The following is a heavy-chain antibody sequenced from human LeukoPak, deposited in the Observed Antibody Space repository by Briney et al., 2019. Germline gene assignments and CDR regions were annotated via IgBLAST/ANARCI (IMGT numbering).Heavy chain of an antibody. CDR3: AKFAKARIAAAGTGAFDI. CDR2: ISGSGGST. J-gene: IGHJ3*02. Sequence: PGGTLRLSCAASGFTFSSYGMSWVRQAPGKGLEWVSAISGSGGSTYYADSVKGRFTISRDNSKNTLYLQMNSLRAEDTAVYYCAKFAKARIAAAGTGAFDIWGQGTMVTVSS. D-gene: IGHD6-13*01. V-gene: IGHV3-23*01. CDR1: GFTFSSYG.